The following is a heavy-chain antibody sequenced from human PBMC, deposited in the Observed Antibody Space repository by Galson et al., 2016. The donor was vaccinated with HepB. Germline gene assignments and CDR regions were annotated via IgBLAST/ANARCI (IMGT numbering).Heavy chain of an antibody. J-gene: IGHJ4*02. CDR1: GSTFRSYW. CDR2: IREGGIEI. Sequence: SLRLSCAASGSTFRSYWMSWVRQAPGKGLEWVANIREGGIEIHYVDSVKDRFTISRDDAKNSVFLQMNSLRVEDTAVYYCARAGAGPLPFDHWGQGTLVTVS. D-gene: IGHD3-10*01. V-gene: IGHV3-7*05. CDR3: ARAGAGPLPFDH.